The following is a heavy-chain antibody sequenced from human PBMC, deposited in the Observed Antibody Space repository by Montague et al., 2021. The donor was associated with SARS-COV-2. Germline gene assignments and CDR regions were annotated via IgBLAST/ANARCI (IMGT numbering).Heavy chain of an antibody. CDR1: GGSISSHY. J-gene: IGHJ5*02. CDR2: IYYTGTT. Sequence: SETLSLTCTVSGGSISSHYWSWIRQAPGQGLEWIGHIYYTGTTKYNPSLKSRVTLSLDTSRDQFSLTLSSVTAADTAVYYCARPLRSNVRYGFDTWGQGALVIVSS. D-gene: IGHD4-11*01. CDR3: ARPLRSNVRYGFDT. V-gene: IGHV4-59*08.